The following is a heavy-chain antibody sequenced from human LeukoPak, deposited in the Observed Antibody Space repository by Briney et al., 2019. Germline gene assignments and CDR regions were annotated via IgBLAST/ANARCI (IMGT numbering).Heavy chain of an antibody. V-gene: IGHV3-30-3*01. Sequence: GGSLRLSCAASGFTFRSYWMHWVRQAPGKGLEWVAVISYDGSNKYYADSVKGRFTISGDNSKNTLYLQMNSLRAEDTAVYYCARARGRFGELWDWYFDLWGRGTLVTVSS. J-gene: IGHJ2*01. CDR2: ISYDGSNK. D-gene: IGHD3-10*01. CDR1: GFTFRSYW. CDR3: ARARGRFGELWDWYFDL.